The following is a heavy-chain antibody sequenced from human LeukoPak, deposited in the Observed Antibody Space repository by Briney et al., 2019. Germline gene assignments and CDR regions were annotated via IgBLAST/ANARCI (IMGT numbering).Heavy chain of an antibody. D-gene: IGHD3-10*01. Sequence: GGSLRLSCAASGFTFSDYYMSWIRQAPGKGLEWVSYISSSGSTIYYAASVKGRFTISRDNAKNSLYLQMNSLRAEETAVYYCARTPASIYGSGSYYNPGGEGFDPWGQGTLVTVSS. CDR3: ARTPASIYGSGSYYNPGGEGFDP. J-gene: IGHJ5*02. V-gene: IGHV3-11*04. CDR1: GFTFSDYY. CDR2: ISSSGSTI.